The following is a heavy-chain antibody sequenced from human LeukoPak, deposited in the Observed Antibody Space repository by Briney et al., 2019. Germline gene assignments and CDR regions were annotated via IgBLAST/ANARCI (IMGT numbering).Heavy chain of an antibody. CDR1: GFTFSSDS. CDR2: ISSSSSYI. D-gene: IGHD4-17*01. V-gene: IGHV3-21*01. Sequence: GGSLRLSCASSGFTFSSDSMNWVRPAPGKGLEWVSSISSSSSYIHYADSVKGRFTISRDNAKNSLFLQMNSLRAEDTAVYYCAGINDYGDPTGAFDIWGQGTMVTVSS. J-gene: IGHJ3*02. CDR3: AGINDYGDPTGAFDI.